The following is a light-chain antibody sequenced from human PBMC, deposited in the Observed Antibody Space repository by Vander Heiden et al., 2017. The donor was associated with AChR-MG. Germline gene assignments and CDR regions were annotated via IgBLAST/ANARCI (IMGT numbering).Light chain of an antibody. CDR1: QTLLRDNAFNY. CDR3: MQGLQSPWT. Sequence: IVLTQSPRPLPVTPGEPASISCRASQTLLRDNAFNYLDWYLHKPGQSPQLLIYFGSNRASGVPARFSGNESGTDFTLTISSVEAEDVGVYYCMQGLQSPWTLGQGTRVDI. CDR2: FGS. J-gene: IGKJ2*01. V-gene: IGKV2-28*01.